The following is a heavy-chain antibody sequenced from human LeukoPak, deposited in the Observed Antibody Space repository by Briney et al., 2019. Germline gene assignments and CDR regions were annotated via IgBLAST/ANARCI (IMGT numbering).Heavy chain of an antibody. D-gene: IGHD6-13*01. J-gene: IGHJ4*02. V-gene: IGHV3-33*01. Sequence: GRSLRLSCAASGFTFSSYGMHWVRQAPGKGLEWVAVIWYDGSNEYYADYVKGRFNISRDNSEKALYLQMNSLRAEDTAVYYCAGINSSSWYLDYWGQGTLVTVSS. CDR1: GFTFSSYG. CDR2: IWYDGSNE. CDR3: AGINSSSWYLDY.